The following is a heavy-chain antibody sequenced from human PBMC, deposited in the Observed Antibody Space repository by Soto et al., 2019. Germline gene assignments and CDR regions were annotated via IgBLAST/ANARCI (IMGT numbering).Heavy chain of an antibody. CDR2: ISDSGGST. J-gene: IGHJ4*02. D-gene: IGHD7-27*01. Sequence: GGSLRLSCAASGFTFSSYAMSWVRQAPGKGLEWVSVISDSGGSTFYADSVKGRFTISRDNSKNTLYLQMNSLRAEDTDVYYCAKRSLGYYFDYWGQGTLVTVSS. V-gene: IGHV3-23*01. CDR3: AKRSLGYYFDY. CDR1: GFTFSSYA.